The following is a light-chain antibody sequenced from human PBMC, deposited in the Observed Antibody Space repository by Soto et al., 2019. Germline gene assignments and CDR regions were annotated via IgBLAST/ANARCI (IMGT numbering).Light chain of an antibody. CDR2: DAS. CDR1: QSISSW. Sequence: DIQMTQSPSTRSASVGDRVTITCRASQSISSWLAWYQQKPGKAPKLLIYDASSLESGVPSRFSGSGSGTEFTLTISSLQPDDFATYYCQQYNSYSTFGQGTKVDI. CDR3: QQYNSYST. J-gene: IGKJ1*01. V-gene: IGKV1-5*01.